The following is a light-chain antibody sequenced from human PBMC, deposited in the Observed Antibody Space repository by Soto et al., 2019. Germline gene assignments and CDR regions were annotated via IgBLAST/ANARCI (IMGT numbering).Light chain of an antibody. J-gene: IGKJ2*01. CDR2: GAS. CDR3: QQYGSSSYT. Sequence: ETVLTQSPGTLSLSPGERATLSCRASQSVSSNYLAWYQQKPGQAPRLLIYGASTRATGIPDRFSGSGSGTDFTLTISRLEPEDFAVCFCQQYGSSSYTFGQGTKLEIK. CDR1: QSVSSNY. V-gene: IGKV3-20*01.